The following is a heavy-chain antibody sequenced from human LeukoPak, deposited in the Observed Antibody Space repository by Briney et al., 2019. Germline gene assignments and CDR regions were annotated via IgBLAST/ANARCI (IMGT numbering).Heavy chain of an antibody. CDR1: GYRFTSYW. D-gene: IGHD3-3*01. V-gene: IGHV5-51*01. J-gene: IGHJ6*02. Sequence: GESLKISCKGSGYRFTSYWIGWVRQMPGKGLEWMGIIYPGDSDTRYSPSFQGQVTISADKSISTAYLQWSSLKASNTAMYYCARFITIFGVVSGMDVWGQGTTVTVSS. CDR3: ARFITIFGVVSGMDV. CDR2: IYPGDSDT.